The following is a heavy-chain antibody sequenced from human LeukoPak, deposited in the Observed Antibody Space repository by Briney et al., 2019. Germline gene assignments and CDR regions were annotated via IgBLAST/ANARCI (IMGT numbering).Heavy chain of an antibody. J-gene: IGHJ4*02. V-gene: IGHV3-74*01. CDR1: GFTFSSYW. CDR2: INSDGSST. D-gene: IGHD6-6*01. CDR3: ARAERFIAARPLDY. Sequence: TGGSLRLSCAASGFTFSSYWMHWVRQAPGKGLVWVSRINSDGSSTSYADSVKGRFTISRDNAKNTLYLQMNSLRAEDTAVYYCARAERFIAARPLDYWGQGTLVTVSS.